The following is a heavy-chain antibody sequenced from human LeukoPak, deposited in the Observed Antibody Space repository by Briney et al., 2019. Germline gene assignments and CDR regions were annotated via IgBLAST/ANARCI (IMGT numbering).Heavy chain of an antibody. CDR2: ISYDGSNK. V-gene: IGHV3-30*04. J-gene: IGHJ4*02. Sequence: GGSLRLSCAASGFTFSSYAMHWVRQAPGKGLEWVAVISYDGSNKYYADSVKGRFTISRDNSKNTLYLQMNSLRAEDTAVYYCANLKGTDYWGQGTLVTVSS. CDR1: GFTFSSYA. D-gene: IGHD1-1*01. CDR3: ANLKGTDY.